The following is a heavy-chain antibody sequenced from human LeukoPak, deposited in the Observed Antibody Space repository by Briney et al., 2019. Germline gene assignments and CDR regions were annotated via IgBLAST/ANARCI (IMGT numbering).Heavy chain of an antibody. CDR3: ARDIPRGASYFDC. Sequence: GGSLRLSCAASGFTFSSYGMHWVRQAPGKGLEWVAVISYDGSNKYYADSVKGRFTISRDNSKNTLYLQMNSLRAEDTAVYYCARDIPRGASYFDCWGQGALVTISS. CDR2: ISYDGSNK. J-gene: IGHJ4*02. CDR1: GFTFSSYG. V-gene: IGHV3-30*03. D-gene: IGHD1-26*01.